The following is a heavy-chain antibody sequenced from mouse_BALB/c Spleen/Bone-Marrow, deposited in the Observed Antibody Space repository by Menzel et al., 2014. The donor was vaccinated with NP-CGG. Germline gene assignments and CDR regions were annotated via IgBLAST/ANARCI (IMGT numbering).Heavy chain of an antibody. V-gene: IGHV5-4*02. D-gene: IGHD2-1*01. CDR2: INDGGSYT. J-gene: IGHJ4*01. CDR3: ARDGNFAMDY. CDR1: GFTFSDYY. Sequence: EVHLVESGGGLVKPGGSLKLSCAVSGFTFSDYYMYWVRQNPEKRLEWVATINDGGSYTYYPDSVKGRFTISRDNAKNNLYLQMSSLKSEDTAMHYCARDGNFAMDYWGQGTSVTVSS.